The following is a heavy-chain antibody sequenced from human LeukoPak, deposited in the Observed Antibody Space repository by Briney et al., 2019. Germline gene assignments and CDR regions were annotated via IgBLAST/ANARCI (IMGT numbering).Heavy chain of an antibody. CDR3: ARSLWPADY. D-gene: IGHD3-10*01. V-gene: IGHV3-7*01. J-gene: IGHJ4*02. Sequence: GGSLRLSCAASGFTFSDYWMSWVRQAPGKGLEWVADIKQDGSDKKYVDSVKGRFTISRDSAKKSLYLQMDSLRAEDTAVYYCARSLWPADYWGQGTLVTVSS. CDR1: GFTFSDYW. CDR2: IKQDGSDK.